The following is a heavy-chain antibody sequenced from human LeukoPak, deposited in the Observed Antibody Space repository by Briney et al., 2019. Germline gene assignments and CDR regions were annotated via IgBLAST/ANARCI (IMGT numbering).Heavy chain of an antibody. CDR2: IYSGGST. Sequence: GGSLRLSCAASGFTVSSNYMSWVRQAPGKGLEWVSVIYSGGSTYYADSVKGRFTISRDNSKNTLYLQMNSLRAEDTAVYYCARENYDFWSGYGYYYYYMDVWGKGTTVTVSS. CDR3: ARENYDFWSGYGYYYYYMDV. J-gene: IGHJ6*03. V-gene: IGHV3-66*01. CDR1: GFTVSSNY. D-gene: IGHD3-3*01.